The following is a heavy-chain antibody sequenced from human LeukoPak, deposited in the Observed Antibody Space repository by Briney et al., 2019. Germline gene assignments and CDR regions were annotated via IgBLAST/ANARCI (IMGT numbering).Heavy chain of an antibody. D-gene: IGHD3-22*01. CDR1: GYTFTGYY. Sequence: ASVKVSCKASGYTFTGYYMHWVRQAPGQGREWMGWINPNSGGTHYAQKFQGRVTMTRDTSISTAYMELSRLRSDDTAVYYCARPLRRYYDSSGFLGYWGQGTLVTVSS. CDR3: ARPLRRYYDSSGFLGY. V-gene: IGHV1-2*02. CDR2: INPNSGGT. J-gene: IGHJ4*02.